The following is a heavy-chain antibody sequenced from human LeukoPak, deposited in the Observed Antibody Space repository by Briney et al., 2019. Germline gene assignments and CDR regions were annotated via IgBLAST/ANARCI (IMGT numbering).Heavy chain of an antibody. V-gene: IGHV3-7*03. D-gene: IGHD5-18*01. J-gene: IGHJ4*02. CDR1: GITFSRYW. Sequence: GGSLRLSCVDSGITFSRYWMSWVRQAPGKGLEWVANIKQDGGEKYYVDSVKGRFTISRDNAKNSLYLQMNSLRVEDTAVYYCARGSGYNYGFPDYWGQGTLVTVSS. CDR2: IKQDGGEK. CDR3: ARGSGYNYGFPDY.